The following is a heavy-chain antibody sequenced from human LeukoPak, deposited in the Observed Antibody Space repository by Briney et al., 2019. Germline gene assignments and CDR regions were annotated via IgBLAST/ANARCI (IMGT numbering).Heavy chain of an antibody. D-gene: IGHD1-26*01. V-gene: IGHV1-8*03. CDR1: GYTFTSYD. J-gene: IGHJ4*02. CDR3: AIQSGSYDY. Sequence: ASVTVSFMASGYTFTSYDINWVRQATGQGLEWVGWMNPNSGKTDYAQKFQGRVTITRNTSISTAYMELSSLRSEDTAVYYCAIQSGSYDYWGQGTLVTVSS. CDR2: MNPNSGKT.